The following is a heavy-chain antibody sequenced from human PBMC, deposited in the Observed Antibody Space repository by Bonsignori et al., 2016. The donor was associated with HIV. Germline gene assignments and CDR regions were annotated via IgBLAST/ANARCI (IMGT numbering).Heavy chain of an antibody. J-gene: IGHJ5*02. Sequence: GESLKISCAASGFTFDDYTMHWVRQAPGKGLEWVSLISWDGGSTYYADSVKGRFTISRDNSKNSLYLLMNSLRPEDTALYYCAKDLGYSYGYGFDPWGQGTLVTVSS. CDR1: GFTFDDYT. D-gene: IGHD5-18*01. CDR3: AKDLGYSYGYGFDP. V-gene: IGHV3-43*01. CDR2: ISWDGGST.